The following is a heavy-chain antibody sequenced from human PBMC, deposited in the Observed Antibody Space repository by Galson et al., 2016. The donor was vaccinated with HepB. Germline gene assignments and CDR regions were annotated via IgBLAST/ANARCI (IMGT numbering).Heavy chain of an antibody. CDR1: GFTFSDYG. V-gene: IGHV3-33*01. D-gene: IGHD1-26*01. CDR3: ARERGRYRQWLMSVGAMNF. Sequence: SLRLSCAASGFTFSDYGMHWVRQAPGKGVEWVAVIWHDGSKRHYADSVKGRSTISRDNSKNTVYLQMNILRAEDTAVYYCARERGRYRQWLMSVGAMNFWGQGTLVTVSS. J-gene: IGHJ4*02. CDR2: IWHDGSKR.